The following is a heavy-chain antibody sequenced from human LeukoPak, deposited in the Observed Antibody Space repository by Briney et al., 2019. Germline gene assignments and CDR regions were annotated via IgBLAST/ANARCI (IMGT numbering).Heavy chain of an antibody. J-gene: IGHJ4*02. CDR2: ILYDGSNK. CDR1: GFTFSSYA. CDR3: ARARACFDY. Sequence: PGRSLRLSCAASGFTFSSYAMHWVRQAPGKGLEWVAVILYDGSNKYYADSVKGRFTISRDNSKNTLYLQMNSLRAEGTAVYYCARARACFDYWGQGTLVTVSS. V-gene: IGHV3-30-3*01.